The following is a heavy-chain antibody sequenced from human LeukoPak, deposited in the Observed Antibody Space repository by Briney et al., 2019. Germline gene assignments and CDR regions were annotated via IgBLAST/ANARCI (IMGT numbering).Heavy chain of an antibody. CDR1: GFIVSNNY. J-gene: IGHJ4*02. V-gene: IGHV3-53*01. D-gene: IGHD3-3*01. CDR2: IYGDGRT. Sequence: HPGGSLRLSCVVSGFIVSNNYIIWVRRAPGNGLERVSVIYGDGRTSHSASVRGRFTISRDNSKNIVSLQMNNLRAEDTAVYYCARGRGLGVVRPYFDYWGQGTLVTVSS. CDR3: ARGRGLGVVRPYFDY.